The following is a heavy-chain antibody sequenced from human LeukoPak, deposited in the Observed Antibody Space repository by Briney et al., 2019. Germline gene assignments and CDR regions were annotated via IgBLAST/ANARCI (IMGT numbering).Heavy chain of an antibody. D-gene: IGHD5-18*01. CDR2: ISSSSSYT. CDR1: GFTFSIYS. Sequence: GGSLRLSCAASGFTFSIYSMNWVRQAPGKGLEWVSSISSSSSYTYYADSVKGRFTISRDNSKNTLFLQMSSLSAEDTAVYYCVTRGYPGGAYYFDYWGQGTLVTVSS. J-gene: IGHJ4*02. CDR3: VTRGYPGGAYYFDY. V-gene: IGHV3-21*01.